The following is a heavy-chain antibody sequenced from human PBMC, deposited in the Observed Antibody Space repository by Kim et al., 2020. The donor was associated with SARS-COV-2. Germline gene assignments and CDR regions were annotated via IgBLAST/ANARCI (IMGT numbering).Heavy chain of an antibody. V-gene: IGHV3-7*05. CDR1: GFTFSNYW. CDR2: IKEDGSEK. CDR3: AVMGRRATGMDV. D-gene: IGHD1-26*01. J-gene: IGHJ6*02. Sequence: GGSLRLSCAASGFTFSNYWMSWVRQAPGKGLEWVANIKEDGSEKYYVDAVKGRFTITRDNAKNSLYLQVNSLRAEDTAEYYCAVMGRRATGMDVWGRGT.